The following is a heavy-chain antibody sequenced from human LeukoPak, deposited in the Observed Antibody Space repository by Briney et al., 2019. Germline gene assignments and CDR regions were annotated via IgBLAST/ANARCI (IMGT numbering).Heavy chain of an antibody. Sequence: GGSRRLSCAAPGFTFSSYARSWVRQVPGRGREWVSAISGSGGTTYYADSVKGRFTISRDNSKNTLYLQMNSLRAEDTAVYYCAKDGYDYYYYYMDVWGRGTAVTVSS. CDR3: AKDGYDYYYYYMDV. V-gene: IGHV3-23*01. J-gene: IGHJ6*03. CDR2: ISGSGGTT. D-gene: IGHD1-1*01. CDR1: GFTFSSYA.